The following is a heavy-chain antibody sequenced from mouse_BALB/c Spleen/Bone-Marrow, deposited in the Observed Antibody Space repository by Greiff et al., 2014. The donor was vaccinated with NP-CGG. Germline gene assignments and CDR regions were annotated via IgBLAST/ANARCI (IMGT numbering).Heavy chain of an antibody. CDR2: IDPANGNT. J-gene: IGHJ2*01. Sequence: VTLKESGAELVKPGASVKLSCTASGFNIKDTYMHWVKQRPEQGLEWIGRIDPANGNTRYDPKFQDKATITADTSSNTAYLQLSSLTSEDTAVYYCANYYYGYYFDYWGQGTTLTVSS. V-gene: IGHV14-3*02. D-gene: IGHD1-1*01. CDR1: GFNIKDTY. CDR3: ANYYYGYYFDY.